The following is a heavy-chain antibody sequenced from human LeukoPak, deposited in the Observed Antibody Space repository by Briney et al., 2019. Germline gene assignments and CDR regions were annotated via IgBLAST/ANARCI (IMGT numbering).Heavy chain of an antibody. V-gene: IGHV1-8*01. CDR1: GYTFTSYD. Sequence: ASVKVSCKASGYTFTSYDINWVRQATGQGLEWMGWMNPNSGNTGYAQKFQGRVTMTRNTSVSTAYMELSSLRSEDTAVYYCARGSYYYDSSGYYYRTLIDYWGQGTLVAVSS. CDR2: MNPNSGNT. CDR3: ARGSYYYDSSGYYYRTLIDY. J-gene: IGHJ4*02. D-gene: IGHD3-22*01.